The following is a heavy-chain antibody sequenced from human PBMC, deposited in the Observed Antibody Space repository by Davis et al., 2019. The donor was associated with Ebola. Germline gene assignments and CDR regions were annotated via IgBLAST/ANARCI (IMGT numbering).Heavy chain of an antibody. Sequence: SETLSLTCTVSGYSISSGYYWGWIRQPPGKGLEWIGSIYHSGSTYYNPSLKSRVTISVDKSKNQFSLKLSSVTAADTAVYYCARDYYDSSGYLYYFDSWGQGTLVTVSS. CDR3: ARDYYDSSGYLYYFDS. D-gene: IGHD3-22*01. CDR2: IYHSGST. CDR1: GYSISSGYY. J-gene: IGHJ4*02. V-gene: IGHV4-38-2*02.